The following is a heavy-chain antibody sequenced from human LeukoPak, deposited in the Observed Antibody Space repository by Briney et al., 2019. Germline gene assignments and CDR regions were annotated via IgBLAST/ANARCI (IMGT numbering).Heavy chain of an antibody. CDR3: ARAYYYDFWSGYYTWFDP. Sequence: ASVKVSCKASGGTFSSYAISWVRQAPGQGLEWMGGIIPIFGTANYAQKFQGRVTITTDESTSTAYMELSSLRSEDTAVYYCARAYYYDFWSGYYTWFDPWGQGTLVTVSS. J-gene: IGHJ5*02. D-gene: IGHD3-3*01. V-gene: IGHV1-69*05. CDR1: GGTFSSYA. CDR2: IIPIFGTA.